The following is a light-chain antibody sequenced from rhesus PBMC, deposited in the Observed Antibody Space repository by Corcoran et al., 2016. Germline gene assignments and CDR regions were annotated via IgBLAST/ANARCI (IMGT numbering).Light chain of an antibody. CDR3: HQHNIYPWS. CDR1: QDISKF. Sequence: DIQMTQSPSYLSATVGDTLTITCQASQDISKFLAWYQQKPGKFPKLLIDDASTLQSGVPSRFSGRGSGTEFTLTLSSLQPDDFATSYSHQHNIYPWSFGQGTKVEIK. J-gene: IGKJ1*01. V-gene: IGKV1-33*02. CDR2: DAS.